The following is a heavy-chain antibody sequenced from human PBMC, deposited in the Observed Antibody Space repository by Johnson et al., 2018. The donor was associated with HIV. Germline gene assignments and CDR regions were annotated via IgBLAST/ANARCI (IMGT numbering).Heavy chain of an antibody. V-gene: IGHV3-30*19. J-gene: IGHJ3*02. CDR1: GFTFSNFG. CDR2: ISYDGSNK. Sequence: QVQLVESGGGVVQPGRSLRLSCAASGFTFSNFGMHWVRQAPGKGLEWVAVISYDGSNKYYADSAAPVKGRFTISRDDSKNTVYLQMDSLKSEDTAVYYCARDRGAARDAFDIWGQGTMVTVSS. CDR3: ARDRGAARDAFDI. D-gene: IGHD6-6*01.